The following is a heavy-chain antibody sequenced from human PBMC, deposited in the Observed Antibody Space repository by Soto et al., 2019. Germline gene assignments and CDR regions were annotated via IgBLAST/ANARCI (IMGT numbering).Heavy chain of an antibody. V-gene: IGHV3-53*01. CDR1: GFTVSSNY. D-gene: IGHD6-13*01. Sequence: EVQLVESGGGLIQPGGSLRLSCAASGFTVSSNYMSWVRQAPGKGLEWVSVIYSGGSTYYADSVKGRFTISRDNSKNTLYLQTNSLRAEDTAVYYCARERGIANREFDYWGQGTLVTVSS. CDR2: IYSGGST. CDR3: ARERGIANREFDY. J-gene: IGHJ4*02.